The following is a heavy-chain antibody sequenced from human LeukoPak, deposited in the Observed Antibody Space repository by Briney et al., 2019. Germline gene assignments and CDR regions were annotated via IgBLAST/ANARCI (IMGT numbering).Heavy chain of an antibody. J-gene: IGHJ4*02. V-gene: IGHV3-21*04. CDR2: SDINSGSM. Sequence: GGSLRLSCAASGFTIRTFSMNWVRQAPGKGLEWVSSSDINSGSMYYSDSVKGRFTISRDNTKNSLYLQMTSLRAEDTAVYYCATKLGSGYDYVYWGQGTLVTVSS. CDR3: ATKLGSGYDYVY. CDR1: GFTIRTFS. D-gene: IGHD5-12*01.